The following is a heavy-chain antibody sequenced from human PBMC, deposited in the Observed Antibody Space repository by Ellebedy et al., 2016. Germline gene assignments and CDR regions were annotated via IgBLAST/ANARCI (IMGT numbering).Heavy chain of an antibody. CDR2: ISSSSSTI. CDR3: ARDKWELPGGAFDY. CDR1: GFTFSSYS. V-gene: IGHV3-48*02. Sequence: GESLKISCAASGFTFSSYSMNWVRQAPGKGLEWVSYISSSSSTIYYADSVKGRFTISRDNAKNSMYLQMNSLRDEDTAVYYCARDKWELPGGAFDYWGQGTLVTVTS. D-gene: IGHD1-26*01. J-gene: IGHJ4*02.